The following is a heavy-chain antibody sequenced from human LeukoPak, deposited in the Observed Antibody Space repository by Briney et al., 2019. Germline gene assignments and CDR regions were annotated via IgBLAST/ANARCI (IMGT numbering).Heavy chain of an antibody. V-gene: IGHV1-8*01. CDR1: GYTLSSSD. CDR3: ARGRFQDFGDYYYGMDV. J-gene: IGHJ6*02. Sequence: GASLKVSCKPSGYTLSSSDINWVRQATRQRLECMGWMNHNMGNTGYAQKSQGTDTMTRNTSISTAYMELSSLRSEDTAVYYCARGRFQDFGDYYYGMDVWGQGTTVTVSS. CDR2: MNHNMGNT. D-gene: IGHD3-10*01.